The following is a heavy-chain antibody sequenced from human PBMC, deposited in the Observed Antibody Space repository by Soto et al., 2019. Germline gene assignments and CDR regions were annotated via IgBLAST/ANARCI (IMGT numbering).Heavy chain of an antibody. CDR2: IIPIFGTA. J-gene: IGHJ4*02. D-gene: IGHD2-8*01. CDR1: GGTFSSYA. Sequence: QVQLVQSGAEVKKPGSSVKVSCKASGGTFSSYAISWVRQAPGQGLEWMGGIIPIFGTANYAQKFQGRVTITADEPTSTAYKELSSLRSEDTAVYYCARNLIGRGLLRPFDYWGQGTLVTVSS. V-gene: IGHV1-69*01. CDR3: ARNLIGRGLLRPFDY.